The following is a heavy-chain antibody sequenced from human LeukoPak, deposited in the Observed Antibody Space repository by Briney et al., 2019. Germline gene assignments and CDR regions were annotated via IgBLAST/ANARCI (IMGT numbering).Heavy chain of an antibody. V-gene: IGHV3-20*04. CDR1: GFAFDDSD. D-gene: IGHD3-3*01. Sequence: RTGGSLRLSCAASGFAFDDSDMTWVRQVPGKGLEWVSGIKWNGTSVDYADPVKGRFTISRDNAKNSVYLHMNNLRLEDTAFYYCARLLKFYDFSFDPWGQGTLVTVSS. CDR3: ARLLKFYDFSFDP. CDR2: IKWNGTSV. J-gene: IGHJ5*02.